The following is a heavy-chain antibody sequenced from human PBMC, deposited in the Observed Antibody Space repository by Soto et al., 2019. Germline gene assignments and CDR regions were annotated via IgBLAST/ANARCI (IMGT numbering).Heavy chain of an antibody. V-gene: IGHV4-31*03. J-gene: IGHJ5*02. Sequence: QVQLQESGPGLVKPSQTLSLTCTVSGGSISSGGYYWSWIRQHPGKGLEWIGYIYYSGSTYYNPSLTSRVTISVAPSKNQFSLKLSSVTAADTAVYYCARDLYDIVTGYPRGRFDPWGQGTLVTVSS. CDR2: IYYSGST. CDR3: ARDLYDIVTGYPRGRFDP. CDR1: GGSISSGGYY. D-gene: IGHD3-9*01.